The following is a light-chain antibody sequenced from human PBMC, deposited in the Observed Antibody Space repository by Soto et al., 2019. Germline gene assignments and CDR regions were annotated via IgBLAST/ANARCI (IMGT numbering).Light chain of an antibody. V-gene: IGLV1-40*01. Sequence: QSVLTQPPSVAGAPGQVVTISCTGSSSNIGADCFVHWYQQLPGAAPKLLIYDDTNRPSGVPDRFSGSKSGTSASLPVSGLQAADEADYFCKSYAGSNTYVFGSGTKVTVL. J-gene: IGLJ1*01. CDR1: SSNIGADCF. CDR3: KSYAGSNTYV. CDR2: DDT.